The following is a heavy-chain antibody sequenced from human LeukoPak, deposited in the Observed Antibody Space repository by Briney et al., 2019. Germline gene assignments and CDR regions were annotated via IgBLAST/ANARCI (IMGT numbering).Heavy chain of an antibody. CDR2: IYYSGST. Sequence: PSETLSLTCTVSAGSISSGGYYWSWIRQHPGKGLEWIGYIYYSGSTYYNPSLKSRVTISVDTSKNQFSLKLSSVTAADTAVYYCARGKSRRLLEGMDVWGQGTTVTVSS. J-gene: IGHJ6*02. CDR1: AGSISSGGYY. CDR3: ARGKSRRLLEGMDV. D-gene: IGHD2-15*01. V-gene: IGHV4-31*03.